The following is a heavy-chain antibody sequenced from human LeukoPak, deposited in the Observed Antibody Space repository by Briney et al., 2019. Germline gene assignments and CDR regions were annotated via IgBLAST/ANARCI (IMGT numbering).Heavy chain of an antibody. D-gene: IGHD5-18*01. J-gene: IGHJ4*02. V-gene: IGHV4-59*08. CDR3: ARGGYSYVGYFDY. CDR2: IYHSGTT. Sequence: SETLSLTCTVSGGSISSYYWSWIRQPPGKGLEWIGIIYHSGTTYSNPSLKSRVTISVDTSKNQFSLKLSSVTAEDTAVYYCARGGYSYVGYFDYWGQGALVTVSS. CDR1: GGSISSYY.